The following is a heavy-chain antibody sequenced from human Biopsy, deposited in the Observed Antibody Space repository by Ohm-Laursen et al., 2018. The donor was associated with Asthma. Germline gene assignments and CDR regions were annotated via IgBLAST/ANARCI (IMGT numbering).Heavy chain of an antibody. J-gene: IGHJ6*02. D-gene: IGHD2-15*01. Sequence: SLRLSCAASGFTFRKPAMHWVRQAPGKGLEWVAVIWYDGGNKYYADSVKGRFTISRDNSKNTLYLQMTSLSAEDSAVYYCARVDGVVEAATRLGGMDVWGQGTTVTVSS. CDR2: IWYDGGNK. CDR3: ARVDGVVEAATRLGGMDV. V-gene: IGHV3-33*01. CDR1: GFTFRKPA.